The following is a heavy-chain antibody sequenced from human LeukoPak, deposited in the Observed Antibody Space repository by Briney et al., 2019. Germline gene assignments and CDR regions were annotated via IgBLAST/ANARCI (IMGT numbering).Heavy chain of an antibody. CDR2: IYSGGST. V-gene: IGHV3-66*01. CDR3: ARDITMVRGVMGDY. Sequence: GGPLRLSCAASGFTVSSNYMSWVRQAPGKGLEWVSVIYSGGSTYYADSVKGRFTISRDNSKDTLYLQMNSLRAEDTAVYYCARDITMVRGVMGDYWGQGTLVTVSS. D-gene: IGHD3-10*01. CDR1: GFTVSSNY. J-gene: IGHJ4*02.